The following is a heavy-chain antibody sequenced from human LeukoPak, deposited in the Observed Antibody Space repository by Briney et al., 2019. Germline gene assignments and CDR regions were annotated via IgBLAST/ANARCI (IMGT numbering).Heavy chain of an antibody. J-gene: IGHJ6*02. CDR1: GGSLSSGGSS. CDR3: ARSPGYCSSTSCYYYYGMDV. V-gene: IGHV4-30-2*01. Sequence: SEALSLTCAVSGGSLSSGGSSWGWIRQPPGKGLEWNGYIYHSGSTYYNPSLKSRVTISVDRSKNQFSLKLSSVTAADTAVYYCARSPGYCSSTSCYYYYGMDVWGQGTTVTVSS. D-gene: IGHD2-2*01. CDR2: IYHSGST.